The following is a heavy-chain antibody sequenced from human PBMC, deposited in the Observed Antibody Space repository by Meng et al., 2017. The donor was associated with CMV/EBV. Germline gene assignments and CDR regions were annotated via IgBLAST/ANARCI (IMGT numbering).Heavy chain of an antibody. Sequence: GGSLSLACVASGFTVSSNYMSWVRHAPGNVLEWVSVIYSVGSTYYADSVKGRFTISRDNSKNTLYLQMNSLRAEDTAVYYCAGSSSSYYYYGMDVWGQGTTVTVSS. V-gene: IGHV3-53*01. J-gene: IGHJ6*02. CDR3: AGSSSSYYYYGMDV. CDR1: GFTVSSNY. D-gene: IGHD6-6*01. CDR2: IYSVGST.